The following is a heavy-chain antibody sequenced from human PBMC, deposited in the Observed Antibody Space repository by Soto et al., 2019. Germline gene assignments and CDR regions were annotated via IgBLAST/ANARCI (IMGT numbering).Heavy chain of an antibody. CDR2: IIPIFGTA. V-gene: IGHV1-69*12. J-gene: IGHJ6*02. Sequence: QVQLVQSGAEVKKPGSSVKVSCKASGGTFSSYAISWVRQAPGQGLEWMGGIIPIFGTANYAQKFQGRVTITADEATSTAYMELSSLRSEYTAVYYCAVDTDMVATSYYYYGMDVWGQGTTVTVSS. CDR1: GGTFSSYA. CDR3: AVDTDMVATSYYYYGMDV. D-gene: IGHD5-18*01.